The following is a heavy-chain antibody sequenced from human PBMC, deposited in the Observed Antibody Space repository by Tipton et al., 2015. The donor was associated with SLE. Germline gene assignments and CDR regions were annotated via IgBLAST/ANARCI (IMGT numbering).Heavy chain of an antibody. V-gene: IGHV3-23*01. CDR2: ISGCGSTT. CDR1: GFTFTSYS. Sequence: SLRLSCAASGFTFTSYSMSWVRQAPGRGLEWVSGISGCGSTTYYPASVKGRFTVSRDNAGDSLYLQMNSLRAEDTAVYYCAKDGSGWSINWGQGTLVTVSS. D-gene: IGHD6-19*01. CDR3: AKDGSGWSIN. J-gene: IGHJ4*02.